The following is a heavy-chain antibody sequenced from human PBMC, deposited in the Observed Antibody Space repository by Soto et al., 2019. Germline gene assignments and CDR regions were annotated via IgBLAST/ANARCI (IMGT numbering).Heavy chain of an antibody. D-gene: IGHD6-13*01. Sequence: SETLSLTCAVYGGSFSGYYWSWIRQPPGKGLEWIGEINHSGSTNYNPSLKSRVTISVDTSKNQFSLKLSSVTAADTAVYYCARAAAGNIDYYYYYMDVWGKGTTVTVSS. V-gene: IGHV4-34*01. CDR3: ARAAAGNIDYYYYYMDV. CDR2: INHSGST. CDR1: GGSFSGYY. J-gene: IGHJ6*03.